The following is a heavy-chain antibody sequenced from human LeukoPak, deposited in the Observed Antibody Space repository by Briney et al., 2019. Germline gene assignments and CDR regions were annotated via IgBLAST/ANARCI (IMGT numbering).Heavy chain of an antibody. CDR2: INPSGGST. V-gene: IGHV1-46*01. J-gene: IGHJ4*02. D-gene: IGHD1-26*01. CDR3: AGSGGFYYLDY. Sequence: ASVKVSCKASGYTFTNYYFHWVRQAPGQRLEWMGIINPSGGSTTNAQKFPGKITMTTDTSTSTVYMELSSLRSEDTAVYYCAGSGGFYYLDYWGQGTLVTVSS. CDR1: GYTFTNYY.